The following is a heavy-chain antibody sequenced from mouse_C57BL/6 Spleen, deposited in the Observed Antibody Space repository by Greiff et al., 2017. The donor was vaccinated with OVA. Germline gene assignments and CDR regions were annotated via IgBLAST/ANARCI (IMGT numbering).Heavy chain of an antibody. CDR1: GYTFTTYP. V-gene: IGHV1-47*01. Sequence: VQLVESGAELVKPGASVKMSCKASGYTFTTYPIEWMKQNHGKSLEWIGNFHPYNDDTKYNEKFKGKATLTVEKSSSTVYLELSRLTSDDSAVYYCARLGDYDHYYAMDYWGQGTSVTVSS. J-gene: IGHJ4*01. CDR2: FHPYNDDT. D-gene: IGHD2-4*01. CDR3: ARLGDYDHYYAMDY.